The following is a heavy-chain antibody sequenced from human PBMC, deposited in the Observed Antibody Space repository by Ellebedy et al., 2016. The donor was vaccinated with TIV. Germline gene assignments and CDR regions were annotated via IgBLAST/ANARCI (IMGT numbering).Heavy chain of an antibody. CDR3: AEDRHSGNIDY. J-gene: IGHJ4*02. CDR1: GSTFSSIG. V-gene: IGHV3-30*18. CDR2: ISYDGGNK. D-gene: IGHD1-26*01. Sequence: PGGSLRLSCAAPGSTFSSIGMPWVRQAPGKGLEWVAVISYDGGNKYYADSVKGRFTISRDNSKNTRYLQMNSLRAEDAAVYYCAEDRHSGNIDYWGQGTLVTVSS.